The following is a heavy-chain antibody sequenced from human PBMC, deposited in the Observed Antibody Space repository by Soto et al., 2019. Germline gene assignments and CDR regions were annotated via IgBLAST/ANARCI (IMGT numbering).Heavy chain of an antibody. CDR3: ARGGYSYGLFDY. D-gene: IGHD5-18*01. V-gene: IGHV4-61*01. J-gene: IGHJ4*02. Sequence: QVQLQESGPGLVKPSETLSLTCTVSGGSVSSGSYYWSWIRQPPGKGLEWIGYIYYSGSTNYNPYLKSRVNLSVDTSKNQFSLKLSSVTAADTAVYYCARGGYSYGLFDYWGQGTLVTVSS. CDR1: GGSVSSGSYY. CDR2: IYYSGST.